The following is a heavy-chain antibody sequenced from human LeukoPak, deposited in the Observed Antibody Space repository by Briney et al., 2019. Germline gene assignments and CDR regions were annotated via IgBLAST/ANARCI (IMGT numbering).Heavy chain of an antibody. J-gene: IGHJ4*02. CDR3: ARDLSGSSSFGY. CDR1: GGSISSSNW. CDR2: IYYSGST. Sequence: SETLSLTCAVSGGSISSSNWWSRVRQPPGEGVEWIGYIYYSGSTNYNPSLKSRVTISVDTSKNQFSLKLSSVTAADPAVYYCARDLSGSSSFGYWGQGTLVTVSS. V-gene: IGHV4-4*02. D-gene: IGHD6-6*01.